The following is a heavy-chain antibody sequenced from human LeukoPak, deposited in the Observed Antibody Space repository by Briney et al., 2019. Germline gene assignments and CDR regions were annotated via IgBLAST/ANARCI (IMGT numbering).Heavy chain of an antibody. CDR1: GFSFSIYS. J-gene: IGHJ4*02. CDR3: VRGPVGAPTVDYDY. V-gene: IGHV3-21*01. CDR2: ISSSSNYI. Sequence: AGGSLRLSCAASGFSFSIYSMNWVRQAPGKGLEWVSSISSSSNYIYYADSVKGRFTISRDNAKNSLYLQMNSLRAEDTAVYYCVRGPVGAPTVDYDYWGQGTLVTVSS. D-gene: IGHD1-26*01.